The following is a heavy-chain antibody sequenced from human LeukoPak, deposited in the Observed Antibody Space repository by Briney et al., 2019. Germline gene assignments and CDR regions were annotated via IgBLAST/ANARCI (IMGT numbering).Heavy chain of an antibody. V-gene: IGHV3-30-3*01. CDR1: GFTFSNYA. CDR3: AREAIGFASTSLDY. CDR2: ISYGGSNK. J-gene: IGHJ4*02. Sequence: GGSLRLSCAASGFTFSNYAMHWVRQAPGKGLEWVTVISYGGSNKYYADSVKGRFTISRDNSKNTLSLQMNSLRAEDTAVYYCAREAIGFASTSLDYWGQGTLVTVSS. D-gene: IGHD5-18*01.